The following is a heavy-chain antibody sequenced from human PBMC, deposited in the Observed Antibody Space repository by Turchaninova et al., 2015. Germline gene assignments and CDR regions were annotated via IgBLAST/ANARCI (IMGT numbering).Heavy chain of an antibody. CDR3: ARVNSGAAAGTLDY. CDR1: GGSFSGYY. J-gene: IGHJ4*02. Sequence: QAQLQQWGAGLLKPSATLSLTRALDGGSFSGYYWSWILQPPWKGGEWIGEINHRGSTNYNPSLKSRVTISVDTSKNQFSLKLSSVTAADTAVYYCARVNSGAAAGTLDYWGQGTLVTVSS. V-gene: IGHV4-34*01. CDR2: INHRGST. D-gene: IGHD6-13*01.